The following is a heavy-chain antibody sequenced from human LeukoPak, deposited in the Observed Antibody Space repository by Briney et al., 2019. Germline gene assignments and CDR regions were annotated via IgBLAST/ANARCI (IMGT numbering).Heavy chain of an antibody. Sequence: GGSLRLSCAASGFTFSSYWMHWVRQAPGKGLVWVSRNNSDGSSTIYADSVKGRFTISRDNAKNTLYLQMNSLRAEDTAVYYCARVGLYYYDSSGYASGAFDIWGQGTMVTVSS. CDR3: ARVGLYYYDSSGYASGAFDI. J-gene: IGHJ3*02. D-gene: IGHD3-22*01. CDR1: GFTFSSYW. V-gene: IGHV3-74*01. CDR2: NNSDGSST.